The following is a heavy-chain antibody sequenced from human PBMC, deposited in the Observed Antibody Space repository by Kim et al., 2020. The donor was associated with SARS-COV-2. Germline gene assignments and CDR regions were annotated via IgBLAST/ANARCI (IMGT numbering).Heavy chain of an antibody. D-gene: IGHD6-13*01. CDR1: GFTFSSYA. CDR2: ISTGGGNT. CDR3: AKVDRLQQRLVHGS. V-gene: IGHV3-23*01. J-gene: IGHJ5*02. Sequence: GGSLRLSCAASGFTFSSYAMSWVRQAPGEGLEWVSSISTGGGNTYYADSVKGRFSISRDNSKNTLYLQMNSLRVEDTAVYNCAKVDRLQQRLVHGSWGQGTLVTVSS.